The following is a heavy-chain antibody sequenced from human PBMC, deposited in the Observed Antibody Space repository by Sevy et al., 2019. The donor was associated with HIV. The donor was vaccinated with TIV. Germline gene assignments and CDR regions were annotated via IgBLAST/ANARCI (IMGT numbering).Heavy chain of an antibody. Sequence: SETLSLTCTVSGGSVTSDSYYWTWIRQPPGKGLECLGYMFYTGSTNYNPSLMSRVTISVDTSKNQFSLKLRSVTAADTAVYYCARMGGLTDYGMDVWGQGTTVTVSS. J-gene: IGHJ6*02. V-gene: IGHV4-61*01. D-gene: IGHD1-26*01. CDR1: GGSVTSDSYY. CDR2: MFYTGST. CDR3: ARMGGLTDYGMDV.